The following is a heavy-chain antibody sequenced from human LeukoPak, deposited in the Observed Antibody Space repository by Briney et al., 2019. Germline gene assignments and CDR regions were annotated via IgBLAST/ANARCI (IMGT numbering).Heavy chain of an antibody. D-gene: IGHD6-13*01. Sequence: GGSLRLSCAASGFTFSSHGMNWVRQAPGKGLEWVSSISSSSSYIYYADSVKGRFTISRDNAKNSLYLQMNSLRAEDTAVYYCARDRSIAAASNWGQGTLVTVSS. CDR2: ISSSSSYI. CDR1: GFTFSSHG. CDR3: ARDRSIAAASN. J-gene: IGHJ4*02. V-gene: IGHV3-21*01.